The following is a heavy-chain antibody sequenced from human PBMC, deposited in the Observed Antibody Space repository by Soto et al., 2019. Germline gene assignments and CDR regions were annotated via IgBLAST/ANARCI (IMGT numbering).Heavy chain of an antibody. CDR1: GFTFSSYG. J-gene: IGHJ6*03. V-gene: IGHV3-30*18. D-gene: IGHD3-3*01. Sequence: QVQLVESGGGVVQPGRSLRLSCAASGFTFSSYGMHWVRQAPGKGLEWVAFISYDGSNKYYADSVKGRFTISRDNSKNTLYMQMNSLRAEDTAVYYCAKGLRYYDFWSGYDNPTYYYYYMDVWGKGTTVTVSS. CDR2: ISYDGSNK. CDR3: AKGLRYYDFWSGYDNPTYYYYYMDV.